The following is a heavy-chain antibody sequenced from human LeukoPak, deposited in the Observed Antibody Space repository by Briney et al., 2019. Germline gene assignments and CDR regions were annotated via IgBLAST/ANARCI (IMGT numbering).Heavy chain of an antibody. Sequence: SVKVSCKASGGTFSSYAISWVRQAPGQGLEWMGGIIPIFGTANYAQKFQGRVTITADESTSTAYMELSSLRSEDTAVYYCARAVVGDYVWGINWFDPWGQGTLVTVSA. V-gene: IGHV1-69*01. J-gene: IGHJ5*02. CDR2: IIPIFGTA. CDR1: GGTFSSYA. D-gene: IGHD3-16*01. CDR3: ARAVVGDYVWGINWFDP.